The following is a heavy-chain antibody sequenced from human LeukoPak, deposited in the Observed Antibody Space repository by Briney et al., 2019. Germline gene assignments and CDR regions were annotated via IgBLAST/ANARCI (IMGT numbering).Heavy chain of an antibody. D-gene: IGHD6-13*01. CDR3: ARIAYVSTWYIDY. V-gene: IGHV3-30*02. CDR1: GFDLSRNG. CDR2: IRYDGSKT. J-gene: IGHJ4*02. Sequence: GGSLRLSCAASGFDLSRNGMHWVRQAPGKGLEWVSFIRYDGSKTFHGDSVTGRFTISRDNSKNTLYLQMNSLRPEDTAVYYCARIAYVSTWYIDYWGQGTLVTVSS.